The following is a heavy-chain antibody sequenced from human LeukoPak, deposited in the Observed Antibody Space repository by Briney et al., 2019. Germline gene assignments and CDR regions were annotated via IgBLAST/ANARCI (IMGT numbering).Heavy chain of an antibody. V-gene: IGHV1-69*13. J-gene: IGHJ4*02. CDR1: GGTFSSYA. D-gene: IGHD3-3*01. CDR3: ARGGHYDFWSGYSSFDY. Sequence: GASVKVSCKASGGTFSSYAISWVRQAPGQGPEWMGGIIPIFGTANYAQKFQGRVTITADESTSTAYMELSSLRSEDTAVYYCARGGHYDFWSGYSSFDYWGQGTLVTVSS. CDR2: IIPIFGTA.